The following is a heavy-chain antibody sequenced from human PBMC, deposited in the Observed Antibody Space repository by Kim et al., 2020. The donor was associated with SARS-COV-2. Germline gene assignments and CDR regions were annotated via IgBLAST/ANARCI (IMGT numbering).Heavy chain of an antibody. CDR3: ARGGSGTEPDY. V-gene: IGHV3-33*01. Sequence: GGSLRLSCAASGFTFSSYGMHWVRQAPGKGLEWVAVIWYDGSNKYYADSVKGRFTISRDNSKNTLYLQMNSLRAEDTAVYYCARGGSGTEPDYWGQGTLVTVSS. D-gene: IGHD3-16*01. CDR1: GFTFSSYG. J-gene: IGHJ4*02. CDR2: IWYDGSNK.